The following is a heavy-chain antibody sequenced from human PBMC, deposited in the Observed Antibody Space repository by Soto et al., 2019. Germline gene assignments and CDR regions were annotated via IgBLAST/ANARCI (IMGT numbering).Heavy chain of an antibody. CDR2: INPSGGST. V-gene: IGHV1-46*01. D-gene: IGHD5-18*01. CDR3: ARDQKPGIQLWKPRGWFAP. J-gene: IGHJ5*02. CDR1: GYNFTSYY. Sequence: QVQLVQSGAEVKKPGASVKVSCKASGYNFTSYYMHWVRQAHGQGLEWMGIINPSGGSTGYAQKFQCRVSMTRDTSTSPVYMELSSLRSEDTAVYYCARDQKPGIQLWKPRGWFAPWGQGTLVTVSS.